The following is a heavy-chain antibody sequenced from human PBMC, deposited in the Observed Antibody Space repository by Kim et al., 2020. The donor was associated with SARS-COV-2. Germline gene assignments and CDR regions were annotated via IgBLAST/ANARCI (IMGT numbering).Heavy chain of an antibody. Sequence: ASVKVSCKASGYTFTSYDINWVRQATGQGLEWMGWMNPNSGNTGYAQKFQGRVTMTRNTSISTAYMELSSLRSEDTAMYYCARVDQAAAGSDYWGQGTLVTVSS. D-gene: IGHD6-13*01. CDR1: GYTFTSYD. CDR2: MNPNSGNT. V-gene: IGHV1-8*01. J-gene: IGHJ4*02. CDR3: ARVDQAAAGSDY.